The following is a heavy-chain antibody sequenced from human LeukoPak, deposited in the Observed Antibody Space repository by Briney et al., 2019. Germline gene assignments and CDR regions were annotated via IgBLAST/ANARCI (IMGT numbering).Heavy chain of an antibody. V-gene: IGHV1-46*01. CDR2: INPSGGSR. CDR3: ARGLRITIFGVVNDNWFDP. J-gene: IGHJ5*02. D-gene: IGHD3-3*01. Sequence: ASVKVSCKASGYTFTSYYMHWVRQAPGQGLEWMGIINPSGGSRSYAHKFQVRGTMTRDTSTSTVYMELSSLRSEDTAVYYCARGLRITIFGVVNDNWFDPWGQGTLVTVSS. CDR1: GYTFTSYY.